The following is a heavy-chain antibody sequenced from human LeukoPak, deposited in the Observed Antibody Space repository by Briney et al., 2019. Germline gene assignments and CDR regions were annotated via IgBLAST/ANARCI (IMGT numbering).Heavy chain of an antibody. J-gene: IGHJ5*02. CDR1: GFTFSDYY. D-gene: IGHD3-22*01. CDR2: ISSSGSTI. Sequence: GGSLRLSCAASGFTFSDYYMSWIRQAPGKGLEWVSYISSSGSTIYYADSVKGRFTISRDNARNSLYLQINSLRAEDTAVYYCARDGYYDSSGYYSPWGQGTLVTVSS. V-gene: IGHV3-11*04. CDR3: ARDGYYDSSGYYSP.